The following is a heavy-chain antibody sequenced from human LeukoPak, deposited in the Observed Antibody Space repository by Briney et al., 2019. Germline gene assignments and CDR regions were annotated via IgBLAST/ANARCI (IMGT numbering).Heavy chain of an antibody. V-gene: IGHV4-59*04. CDR3: ARAMSIAARLRTIFDY. J-gene: IGHJ4*02. CDR2: FYHGGST. D-gene: IGHD6-6*01. CDR1: GGSISSYY. Sequence: SETLSLTCTVSGGSISSYYWSWIRQPPGKGLEWIGTFYHGGSTYYNPSLKSRVTISVDTSKNQFSLNLTSVTAADTAVYYCARAMSIAARLRTIFDYWGQGTLVTVSS.